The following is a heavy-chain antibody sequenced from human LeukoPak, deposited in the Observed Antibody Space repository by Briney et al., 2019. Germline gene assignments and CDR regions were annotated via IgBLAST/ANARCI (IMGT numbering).Heavy chain of an antibody. CDR3: ARAASFDY. CDR2: ISSSSSTI. Sequence: GGSLRLSCAASGFTFSSYSMNWVRQAPGKGLEWVSYISSSSSTIYYADSVKGRFTISRDNAKNSLYLQMNSLRVEDTAVYYCARAASFDYWGQGTLVTVSS. V-gene: IGHV3-48*01. J-gene: IGHJ4*02. CDR1: GFTFSSYS.